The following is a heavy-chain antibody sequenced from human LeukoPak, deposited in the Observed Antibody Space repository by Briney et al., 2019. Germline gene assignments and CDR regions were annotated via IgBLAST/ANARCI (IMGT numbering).Heavy chain of an antibody. CDR3: ARVNYDFWSFLT. V-gene: IGHV3-74*01. D-gene: IGHD3-3*01. J-gene: IGHJ5*02. Sequence: GGSLRLSCAASGFTFSSYWMHWVRQAPGKGLVWVSRINSDGSSTTYADSVKGRFTISRDNAKNTLYLQMNSPRAEDTAVYYCARVNYDFWSFLTWGQGTLVTVSS. CDR2: INSDGSST. CDR1: GFTFSSYW.